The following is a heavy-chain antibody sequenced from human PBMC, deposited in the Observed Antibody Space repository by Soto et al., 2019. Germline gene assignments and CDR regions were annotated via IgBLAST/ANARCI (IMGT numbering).Heavy chain of an antibody. V-gene: IGHV1-69*12. CDR3: AIPQSGNFSFDS. J-gene: IGHJ4*02. D-gene: IGHD1-26*01. Sequence: QVQLVQSGAEVKKPGSSVKVSCKASGGTFTTYAITWVRQAPGQGPEWMGGIIPLFGKATYAQKFQGRVTITADGSTTTAYMELTSLRFEDSAVYFCAIPQSGNFSFDSWGQGTLVTVSS. CDR1: GGTFTTYA. CDR2: IIPLFGKA.